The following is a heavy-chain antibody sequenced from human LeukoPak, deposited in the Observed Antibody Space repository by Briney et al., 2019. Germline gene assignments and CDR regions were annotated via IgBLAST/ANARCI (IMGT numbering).Heavy chain of an antibody. D-gene: IGHD6-13*01. Sequence: SETLSLTCTVSGGSISSSSYYWGWIRQPPGKGLEWIGSIYYSGSTYYNPSLKSRVTISVDTSKNQFSLKLSSVTAADTAVYYCASLGRDGSSCKVDYWGQGTLVTVSS. J-gene: IGHJ4*02. CDR1: GGSISSSSYY. V-gene: IGHV4-39*07. CDR3: ASLGRDGSSCKVDY. CDR2: IYYSGST.